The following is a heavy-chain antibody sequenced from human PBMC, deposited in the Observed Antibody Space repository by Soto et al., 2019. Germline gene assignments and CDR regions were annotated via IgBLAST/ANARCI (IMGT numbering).Heavy chain of an antibody. CDR1: GGSISSSNW. Sequence: PSETLSLTCAVSGGSISSSNWWSWVRQPPGKGLEWIGEIYHSGSTNYNPSLKSRVTISVDKSKNQFSLKLSSVTAADTAVYYCERLNHRRWYYYYGMDVWGQGTTVTVSS. CDR2: IYHSGST. CDR3: ERLNHRRWYYYYGMDV. D-gene: IGHD6-13*01. V-gene: IGHV4-4*02. J-gene: IGHJ6*02.